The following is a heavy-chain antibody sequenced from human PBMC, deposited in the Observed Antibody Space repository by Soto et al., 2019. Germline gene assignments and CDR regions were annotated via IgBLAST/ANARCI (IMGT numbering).Heavy chain of an antibody. CDR3: AADSPTYYDFWSGSYGMDV. J-gene: IGHJ6*02. CDR1: GFTFTSSA. Sequence: SVKVSCKASGFTFTSSAVQWVRQARGQRLEWIGWIVVGSGNTNYAQKFQERVTITRDMSTSTAYMELSSLRSEDTAVYYCAADSPTYYDFWSGSYGMDVWGQGTTVTVSS. CDR2: IVVGSGNT. V-gene: IGHV1-58*01. D-gene: IGHD3-3*01.